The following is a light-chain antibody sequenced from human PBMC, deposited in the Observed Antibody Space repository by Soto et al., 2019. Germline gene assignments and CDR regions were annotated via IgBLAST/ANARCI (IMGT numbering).Light chain of an antibody. CDR3: QVWDSSSDHDV. V-gene: IGLV3-21*04. CDR1: KIGRKS. CDR2: YDN. J-gene: IGLJ1*01. Sequence: SYELTQPPSESVAPGETASISCGGDKIGRKSVHWYQQRPGRAPVLVMYYDNDRPSEIPERCSGFNSGNTATLDISRVEAGDEADYYCQVWDSSSDHDVFGPGTKLTVL.